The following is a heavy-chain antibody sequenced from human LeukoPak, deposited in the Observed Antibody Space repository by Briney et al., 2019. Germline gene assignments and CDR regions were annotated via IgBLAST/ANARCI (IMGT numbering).Heavy chain of an antibody. V-gene: IGHV3-11*03. J-gene: IGHJ4*02. D-gene: IGHD1-26*01. Sequence: PVGSLRLSCAASGFTFSDYYMSWIRQAPGKGLEWVSYISGSTTYANYADSVKGRFTISRDNAKSSLYLQMKSLRAEDTAFYYCARISGSSCHDYWGQGTLV. CDR2: ISGSTTYA. CDR1: GFTFSDYY. CDR3: ARISGSSCHDY.